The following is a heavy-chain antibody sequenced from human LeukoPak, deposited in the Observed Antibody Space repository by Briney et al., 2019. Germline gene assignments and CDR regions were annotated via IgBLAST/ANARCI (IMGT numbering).Heavy chain of an antibody. Sequence: GGSLRLSCVVSGFSVNTNYMSWVRQAPGKGLEWVSVIYSGGSTYYADSVKGRFTISRDNSKNTPYLQMNSLRAEDTAVYYCARGPWLPYYYYFDYWGQGTLVTVSS. CDR3: ARGPWLPYYYYFDY. CDR2: IYSGGST. CDR1: GFSVNTNY. V-gene: IGHV3-53*01. D-gene: IGHD1-26*01. J-gene: IGHJ4*02.